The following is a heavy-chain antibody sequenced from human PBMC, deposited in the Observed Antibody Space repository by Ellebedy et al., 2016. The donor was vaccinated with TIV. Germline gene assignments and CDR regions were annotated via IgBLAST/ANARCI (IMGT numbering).Heavy chain of an antibody. CDR2: IKQDGSEK. Sequence: GESLKISXAASGFTFSSYWMSWVRQAPGKGLEWVANIKQDGSEKYYVDSVMGRFTISRDNAKNSLYLQMNSLRAEDTAVYYCARTNRITMIVVVTDWFDPWGQGTLVTVSS. CDR3: ARTNRITMIVVVTDWFDP. D-gene: IGHD3-22*01. CDR1: GFTFSSYW. J-gene: IGHJ5*02. V-gene: IGHV3-7*01.